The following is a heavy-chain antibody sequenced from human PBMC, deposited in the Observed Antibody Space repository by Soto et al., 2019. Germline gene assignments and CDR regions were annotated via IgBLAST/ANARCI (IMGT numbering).Heavy chain of an antibody. J-gene: IGHJ6*02. Sequence: EASVKVSCKASGGTFSSYAISWVRQAPGQGLEWMGGIIPIFGTANYAQKFQGRVTITADESTSTAYMELSSLRSEDTAVYYCARANPGLYYYGSGSYSRSPGMDVWGQGTTVTVSS. CDR1: GGTFSSYA. CDR3: ARANPGLYYYGSGSYSRSPGMDV. CDR2: IIPIFGTA. D-gene: IGHD3-10*01. V-gene: IGHV1-69*13.